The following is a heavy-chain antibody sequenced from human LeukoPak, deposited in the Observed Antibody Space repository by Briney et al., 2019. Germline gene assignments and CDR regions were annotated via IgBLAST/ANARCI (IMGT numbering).Heavy chain of an antibody. D-gene: IGHD3/OR15-3a*01. CDR2: ISSGSAPI. J-gene: IGHJ5*02. CDR3: TYLRTPYYNANWLDP. Sequence: GGSLRLTCAASGVTFRTFSMNWVRQAPGKGLEWLSYISSGSAPIYYSDSVRGRFTISRDDAQNLVYLQMNSLRAEDTAVYYCTYLRTPYYNANWLDPWGQGALVTVSS. V-gene: IGHV3-48*04. CDR1: GVTFRTFS.